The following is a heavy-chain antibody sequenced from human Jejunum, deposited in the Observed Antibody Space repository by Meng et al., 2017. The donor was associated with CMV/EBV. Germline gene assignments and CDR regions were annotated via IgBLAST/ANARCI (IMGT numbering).Heavy chain of an antibody. CDR2: IKRDGSEK. J-gene: IGHJ4*02. CDR3: AREQGFTYGAYFDC. D-gene: IGHD5-18*01. CDR1: FTFGSYW. V-gene: IGHV3-7*01. Sequence: FTFGSYWMSWVRQAPGKGLEWVANIKRDGSEKSYVDSVKGRFTISRDNAENLLYLQLNSLRDDDTAVYFCAREQGFTYGAYFDCWGPGTLVTVSS.